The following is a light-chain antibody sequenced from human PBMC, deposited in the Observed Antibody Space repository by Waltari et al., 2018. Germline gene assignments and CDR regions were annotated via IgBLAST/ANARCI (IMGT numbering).Light chain of an antibody. CDR2: SAS. CDR3: QQWDSTRWT. Sequence: DIVLTQSPGTLSLSPGETATLSCRASQSVSTTYLAWYQQKPGQSPRLLIYSASSRATGIPDRCSGGGSGTDFTLTIGRLEPEDFALYYYQQWDSTRWTFGQGSKVESK. J-gene: IGKJ1*01. V-gene: IGKV3-20*01. CDR1: QSVSTTY.